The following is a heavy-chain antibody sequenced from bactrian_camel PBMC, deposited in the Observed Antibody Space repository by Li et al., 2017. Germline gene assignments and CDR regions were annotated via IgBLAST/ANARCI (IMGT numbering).Heavy chain of an antibody. Sequence: HVQLVESGGGSVQPGGSLRVSCEVSGRTYKDYCMGWFRQAPGDELEGVARIDDRGGTWYTDSVKGRFTISKDNAKNTLYLEMDSLEPEDTAMYYCAARTTSDCSINVLAGSLGQGTQVTVS. V-gene: IGHV3S57*01. J-gene: IGHJ4*01. CDR2: IDDRGGT. D-gene: IGHD2*01. CDR1: GRTYKDYC.